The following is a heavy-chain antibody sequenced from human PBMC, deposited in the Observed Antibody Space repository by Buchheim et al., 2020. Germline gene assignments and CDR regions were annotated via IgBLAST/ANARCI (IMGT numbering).Heavy chain of an antibody. CDR2: IYYSGST. CDR3: ARRPYYDFWSGYSVHMDV. CDR1: GGSISSSSYY. V-gene: IGHV4-39*01. Sequence: QLQLQESGPGLVKPSETLSLTCTVSGGSISSSSYYWGWIRQPPGKGLEWIGSIYYSGSTYYNPSLKSRVTISVDTSKNQFSLKLSSVTAADTAVYYCARRPYYDFWSGYSVHMDVWGKGTT. D-gene: IGHD3-3*01. J-gene: IGHJ6*03.